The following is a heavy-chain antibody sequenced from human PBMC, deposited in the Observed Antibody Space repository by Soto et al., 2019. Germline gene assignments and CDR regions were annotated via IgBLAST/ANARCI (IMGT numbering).Heavy chain of an antibody. J-gene: IGHJ6*02. CDR2: ISGSGGIT. Sequence: ELQLLESGGGLVQPGGSLRLSCIASGFTFSSYAMTWVRQAPGKRLEWVSDISGSGGITYYADSVKGRFTISRDNSKNTLNLQMNSLRADDTAVYYCARARRGAPYYYTMDLWGQGTTVTVSS. CDR1: GFTFSSYA. CDR3: ARARRGAPYYYTMDL. V-gene: IGHV3-23*01. D-gene: IGHD3-10*01.